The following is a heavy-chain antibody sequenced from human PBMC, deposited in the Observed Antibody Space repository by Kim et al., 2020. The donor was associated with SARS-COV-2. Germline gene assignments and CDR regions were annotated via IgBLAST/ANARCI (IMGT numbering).Heavy chain of an antibody. V-gene: IGHV4-59*01. Sequence: SETLSLTCTVSGGSISSYYWSWIRQPPGKGLEWIGYIYYSGSTNYNPSLKSRVTISVDTSKNQFSLKLSSVTAADTAVYYCARVRYSPNWFDPWGQGTLVTVSS. CDR3: ARVRYSPNWFDP. D-gene: IGHD3-9*01. CDR1: GGSISSYY. J-gene: IGHJ5*02. CDR2: IYYSGST.